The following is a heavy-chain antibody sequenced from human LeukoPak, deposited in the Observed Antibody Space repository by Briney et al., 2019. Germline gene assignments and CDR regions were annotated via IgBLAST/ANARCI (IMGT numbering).Heavy chain of an antibody. V-gene: IGHV3-7*01. CDR2: IKPDGSLQ. J-gene: IGHJ4*02. CDR3: ATSYDSSGCD. D-gene: IGHD3-22*01. CDR1: GFIFNSFW. Sequence: GGSLRLSCTASGFIFNSFWMAWVRQAPGKGLEWVANIKPDGSLQFYGDSVKGRFTISRDNAKNSLYLQMNNLRAEDTALYYCATSYDSSGCDWGQGTLVTVSS.